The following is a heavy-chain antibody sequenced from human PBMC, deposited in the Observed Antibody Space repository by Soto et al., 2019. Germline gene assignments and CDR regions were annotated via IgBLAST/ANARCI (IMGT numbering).Heavy chain of an antibody. Sequence: SETLSLTCTVSGGSISSSSYYWGWIRQPPGKGLEWIGSIYYSGSTYYNPSLKSRVTISVDTSKNQFSLKLSSVTAADTAVYYCATPLWEAMVPYWGQGTLVTVSS. CDR3: ATPLWEAMVPY. D-gene: IGHD5-18*01. CDR1: GGSISSSSYY. J-gene: IGHJ4*02. CDR2: IYYSGST. V-gene: IGHV4-39*01.